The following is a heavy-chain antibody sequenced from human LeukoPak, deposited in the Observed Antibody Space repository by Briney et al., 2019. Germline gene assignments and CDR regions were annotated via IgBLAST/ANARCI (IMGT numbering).Heavy chain of an antibody. D-gene: IGHD6-19*01. CDR2: ISYSGNSY. CDR1: GFTFSHYA. V-gene: IGHV3-30*03. CDR3: VRVIAVAGHHLDY. Sequence: GGSLRLSCAASGFTFSHYAMHWVRQAPGEGLQWVAFISYSGNSYYYADSVKGRFTISRDNSKNTLYLQMNSLRAEDTAVYYCVRVIAVAGHHLDYWGQGTLVTVSS. J-gene: IGHJ4*02.